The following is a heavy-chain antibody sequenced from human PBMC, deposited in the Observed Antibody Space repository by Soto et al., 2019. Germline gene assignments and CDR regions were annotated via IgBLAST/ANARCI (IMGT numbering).Heavy chain of an antibody. D-gene: IGHD6-13*01. J-gene: IGHJ1*01. V-gene: IGHV1-8*01. Sequence: QVQLVQSGAEVKKPGASVKVSCKASGYPFTSYDINWVRQAPGQGLEWMGWMNPNSGNTAYAQKFQDRVTMTRNTSISTAYMELSSLRYEDTAIYYCAKSYGSSWYVAEYFQHWGQGTLVTVPS. CDR3: AKSYGSSWYVAEYFQH. CDR1: GYPFTSYD. CDR2: MNPNSGNT.